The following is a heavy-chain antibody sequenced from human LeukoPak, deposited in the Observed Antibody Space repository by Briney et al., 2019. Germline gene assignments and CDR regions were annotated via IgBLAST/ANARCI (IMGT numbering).Heavy chain of an antibody. CDR2: INPNSGGT. D-gene: IGHD3-10*01. V-gene: IGHV1-2*06. CDR1: GYTFTGYY. CDR3: ARDTVLWFGELPSSFDY. Sequence: GASVKVSCKASGYTFTGYYMHWVRQAPGQGLEWMGRINPNSGGTNYAQEFQGRVTMTRDMSISTAYMELSRLRSDDTAVYYCARDTVLWFGELPSSFDYWGQGTLVTVSS. J-gene: IGHJ4*02.